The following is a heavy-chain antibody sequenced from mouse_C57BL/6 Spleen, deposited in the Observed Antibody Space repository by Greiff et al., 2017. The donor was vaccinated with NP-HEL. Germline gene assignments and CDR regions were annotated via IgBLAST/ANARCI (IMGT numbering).Heavy chain of an antibody. D-gene: IGHD1-1*01. CDR3: ARPSTVVDAMDY. Sequence: EVQLVESGGGLVKPGGSLKLSCAASGFTFSSYAMSWVRQTPEKRLEWVATISDGGSYTYYPDNVKGRFTISRDNAKNNLYLQMSHLKSEDTAMYYCARPSTVVDAMDYWGQGTSVTVSS. V-gene: IGHV5-4*01. CDR2: ISDGGSYT. J-gene: IGHJ4*01. CDR1: GFTFSSYA.